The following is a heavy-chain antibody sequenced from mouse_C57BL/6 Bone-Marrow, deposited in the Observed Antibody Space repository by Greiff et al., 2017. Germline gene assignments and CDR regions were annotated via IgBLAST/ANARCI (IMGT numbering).Heavy chain of an antibody. Sequence: EVQVVESGAELVRPGASVKLSCTASGFNIKDDYMHWVKQRPEQGLEWIGWIDPENGDTEYASKFQGKATITADTSSNTAYLQLSSLTSEDTAVYYCTTGLPRDFDYWGQGTTLTVSS. CDR3: TTGLPRDFDY. CDR1: GFNIKDDY. D-gene: IGHD3-3*01. J-gene: IGHJ2*01. V-gene: IGHV14-4*01. CDR2: IDPENGDT.